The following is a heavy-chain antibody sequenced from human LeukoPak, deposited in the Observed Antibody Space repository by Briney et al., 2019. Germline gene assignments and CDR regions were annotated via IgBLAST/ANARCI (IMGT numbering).Heavy chain of an antibody. CDR1: GFSLSTYE. CDR3: ARDRDLDYGNDGFDI. CDR2: ISASGQTI. D-gene: IGHD4/OR15-4a*01. Sequence: GGSLRLSCAASGFSLSTYEFHWVRHAPGKGLEWVSYISASGQTIYYADSVRGRFTISRDNAKNSLYLQMNSLGAEDTAVYHCARDRDLDYGNDGFDIWGQGTTVTVSS. V-gene: IGHV3-48*03. J-gene: IGHJ3*02.